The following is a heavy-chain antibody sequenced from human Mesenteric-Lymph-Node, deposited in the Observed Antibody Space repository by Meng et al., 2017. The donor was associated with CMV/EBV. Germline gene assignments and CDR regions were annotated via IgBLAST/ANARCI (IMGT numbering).Heavy chain of an antibody. V-gene: IGHV1-8*01. CDR2: MNPNSGNT. CDR3: ARDPGGISSGWYSSYYYGMDV. D-gene: IGHD6-19*01. J-gene: IGHJ6*02. CDR1: GYTFTSYD. Sequence: ASVKVSCKASGYTFTSYDINWVRQATGQGLEWMGWMNPNSGNTGYAQKFQGRVTMTRNTSISTAYMELSSLRSEDTAVYYCARDPGGISSGWYSSYYYGMDVWGQGTTVTVSS.